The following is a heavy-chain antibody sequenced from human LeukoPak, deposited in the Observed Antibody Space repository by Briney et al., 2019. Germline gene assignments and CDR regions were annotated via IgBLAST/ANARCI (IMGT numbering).Heavy chain of an antibody. CDR2: ISSSGSTI. V-gene: IGHV3-48*03. J-gene: IGHJ3*02. CDR1: GFTFSSYE. CDR3: ARVGTTVTTPDAFDI. Sequence: PGGSLRLSCAASGFTFSSYEMNWVRQAPGKGLEWVSYISSSGSTIYYADSVKGRFTISRDNAKNSLYLQMNSLRAEDTAVYYCARVGTTVTTPDAFDIWGQGTMVTVSS. D-gene: IGHD4-17*01.